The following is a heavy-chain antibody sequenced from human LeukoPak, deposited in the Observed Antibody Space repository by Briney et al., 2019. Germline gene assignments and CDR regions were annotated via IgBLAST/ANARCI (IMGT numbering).Heavy chain of an antibody. V-gene: IGHV3-23*01. D-gene: IGHD3-22*01. CDR1: GFTFSSYA. CDR2: ISGSGGST. CDR3: AKGPLITMIVVVIEYYFDY. J-gene: IGHJ4*02. Sequence: PGGSLRLSCAASGFTFSSYAMSWVRQAPGKGLEWVSAISGSGGSTYYADSVKGRSTISRDNSKNTLYLQMNSLRAEDTAVYYCAKGPLITMIVVVIEYYFDYWGQGTLVTVSS.